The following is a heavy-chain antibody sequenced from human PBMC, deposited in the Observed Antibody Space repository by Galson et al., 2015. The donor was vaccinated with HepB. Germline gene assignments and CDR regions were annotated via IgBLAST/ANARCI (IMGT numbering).Heavy chain of an antibody. Sequence: PALVKPTQTLTLTCTFSGFSLRTSGMSVGWIRQPPGKALEWLALIYWTDDKHYSPSLKSRLTITKDTSKNQVVLTVTNMDPVDTGTYFCAHSRKLGMNFDYWGQGTLVTISS. CDR2: IYWTDDK. V-gene: IGHV2-5*01. D-gene: IGHD7-27*01. CDR1: GFSLRTSGMS. CDR3: AHSRKLGMNFDY. J-gene: IGHJ4*02.